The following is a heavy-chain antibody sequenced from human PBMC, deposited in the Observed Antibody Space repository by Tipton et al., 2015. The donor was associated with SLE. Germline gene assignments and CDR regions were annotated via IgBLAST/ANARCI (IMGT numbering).Heavy chain of an antibody. CDR2: IFYAGST. Sequence: TLSLTCTVSGGSISISSHFWGWIRQPPEKGLEWIGYIFYAGSTNYNPSLRSRVTISVDTSKNQFSLKLSSVTAADTAVYYCTRDRGGTGWPEYYFDYWGQGALVTVSS. J-gene: IGHJ4*02. CDR3: TRDRGGTGWPEYYFDY. D-gene: IGHD6-19*01. CDR1: GGSISISSHF. V-gene: IGHV4-61*01.